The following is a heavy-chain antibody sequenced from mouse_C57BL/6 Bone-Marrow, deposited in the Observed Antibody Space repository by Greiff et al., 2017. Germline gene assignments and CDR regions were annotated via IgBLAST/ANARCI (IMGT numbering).Heavy chain of an antibody. CDR3: VRDWEVFAY. Sequence: EVMLVESGGGLVQPKGSLKLSCAASGFSFNTYAMNWVRQAPGKGLEWVARIRSKSNNYATYYADSVKDRFTISRDDSESMLYLQMNNLKTEDTAMYYCVRDWEVFAYWGQGTLVTVSA. J-gene: IGHJ3*01. CDR1: GFSFNTYA. CDR2: IRSKSNNYAT. V-gene: IGHV10-1*01. D-gene: IGHD4-1*01.